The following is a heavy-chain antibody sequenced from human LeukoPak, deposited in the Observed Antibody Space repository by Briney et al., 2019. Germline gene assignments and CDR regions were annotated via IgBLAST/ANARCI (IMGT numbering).Heavy chain of an antibody. J-gene: IGHJ5*02. CDR1: GYTLTELS. D-gene: IGHD3-10*01. CDR2: FDPEDGET. CDR3: AISEDRDLMLNGELLDLYNWFDP. Sequence: ASVKVSCKVSGYTLTELSMHWVRQAPGKGLEWMGGFDPEDGETIYAQKFQGRVTMTEDTSTDTAYMELSSLRSEDTAVYYCAISEDRDLMLNGELLDLYNWFDPWGQGTLVTVSS. V-gene: IGHV1-24*01.